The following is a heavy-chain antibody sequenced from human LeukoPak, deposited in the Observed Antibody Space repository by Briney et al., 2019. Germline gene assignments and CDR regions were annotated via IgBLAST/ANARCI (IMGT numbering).Heavy chain of an antibody. CDR3: ARRYYYYYYMDV. CDR2: ISPKNGAT. J-gene: IGHJ6*03. Sequence: ASVKVSCKASGYTFTDFFIHWVRQAPGQGLEWMGWISPKNGATKYAQSFQGRVTMTRDTSISTAYMELSRLRSDDTAVYYCARRYYYYYYMDVWGKGTTVTVSS. V-gene: IGHV1-2*02. CDR1: GYTFTDFF.